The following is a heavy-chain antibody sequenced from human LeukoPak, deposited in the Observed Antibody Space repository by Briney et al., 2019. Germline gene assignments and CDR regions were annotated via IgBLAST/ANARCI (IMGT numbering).Heavy chain of an antibody. D-gene: IGHD6-19*01. CDR2: IYYSGST. CDR1: GGSISGYY. J-gene: IGHJ4*02. CDR3: ARQYSSGWFTFDY. Sequence: PETLSLTCTVSGGSISGYYWSWIRQPPGKGLEWIGYIYYSGSTNYNPSLKSRVTISIDTSKNQFSLKLSSATAADTAVYYCARQYSSGWFTFDYWGQGTLVAVSS. V-gene: IGHV4-59*08.